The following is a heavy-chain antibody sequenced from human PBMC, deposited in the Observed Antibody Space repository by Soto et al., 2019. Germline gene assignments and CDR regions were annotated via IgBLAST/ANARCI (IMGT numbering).Heavy chain of an antibody. CDR2: IYYSGST. J-gene: IGHJ6*02. D-gene: IGHD2-15*01. CDR1: GGSISSSSYY. CDR3: ARLNGGAVVAATIYYYGMDV. V-gene: IGHV4-39*01. Sequence: SETLSLTCTVSGGSISSSSYYWGWIRQPPGKGLEWIGSIYYSGSTYYNPSLKSRVTISVDTSKNQFSLKLSSVTAADTAVYYCARLNGGAVVAATIYYYGMDVWGQGTTVTVSS.